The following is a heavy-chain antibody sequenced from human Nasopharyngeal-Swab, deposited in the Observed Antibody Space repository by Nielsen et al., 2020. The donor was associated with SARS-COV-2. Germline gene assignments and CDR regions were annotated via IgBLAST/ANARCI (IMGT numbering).Heavy chain of an antibody. CDR2: ISGSGGST. J-gene: IGHJ3*02. CDR1: GFTFSSYA. V-gene: IGHV3-23*01. D-gene: IGHD6-19*01. CDR3: ARVGLGYSSGWYGAFDI. Sequence: GGSLRLSCAASGFTFSSYAMSWVRQAPGKGLEWVSAISGSGGSTYYADYVKGRFTISRNNSKNTLYLQMNSLRAEDTAVYYCARVGLGYSSGWYGAFDIWGQGTIVTVSS.